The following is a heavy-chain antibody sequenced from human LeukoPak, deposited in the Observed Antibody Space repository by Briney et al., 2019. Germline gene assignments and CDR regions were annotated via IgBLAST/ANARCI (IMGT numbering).Heavy chain of an antibody. D-gene: IGHD2-2*01. V-gene: IGHV1-46*01. J-gene: IGHJ4*02. Sequence: GASVKVSCKASGYTFTSYYMHWVRQAPGQGLEWMGIINPSGGSTSYAQKFQGRVTITADESTSTAYMELSSLRSEDTAVYYCARDFCSTSCNLGYWGQGTLVTVSS. CDR2: INPSGGST. CDR3: ARDFCSTSCNLGY. CDR1: GYTFTSYY.